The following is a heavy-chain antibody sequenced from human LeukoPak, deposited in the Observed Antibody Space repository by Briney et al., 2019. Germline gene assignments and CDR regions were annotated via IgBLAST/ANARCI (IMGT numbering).Heavy chain of an antibody. Sequence: GGSLRLSCAASGFTFSSYEMNWVRQAPGKGLEWVSYISSSGSTIYYADSVKGRFTISRGNAKNSLYLQMNSLRAEDTAVYYCARALYSSSNSYYYYGMDVWGQGTTVTVSS. V-gene: IGHV3-48*03. CDR1: GFTFSSYE. D-gene: IGHD6-6*01. CDR2: ISSSGSTI. J-gene: IGHJ6*02. CDR3: ARALYSSSNSYYYYGMDV.